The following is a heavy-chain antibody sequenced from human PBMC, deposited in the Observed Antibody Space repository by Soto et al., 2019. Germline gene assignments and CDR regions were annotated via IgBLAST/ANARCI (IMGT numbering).Heavy chain of an antibody. V-gene: IGHV3-30*18. D-gene: IGHD6-13*01. CDR1: GFTFSNYG. Sequence: QVQLVESGGGVVQPGRSLRLSCAASGFTFSNYGIHWVRQAPGKGLEWVAVISYDGSSKDYADSVKGRFTISRDNSKNTLYRQMNSLTIEDTAVYYCAKDDGSTWSMFYSYYGVDVWGQGTTVTVSS. CDR2: ISYDGSSK. CDR3: AKDDGSTWSMFYSYYGVDV. J-gene: IGHJ6*02.